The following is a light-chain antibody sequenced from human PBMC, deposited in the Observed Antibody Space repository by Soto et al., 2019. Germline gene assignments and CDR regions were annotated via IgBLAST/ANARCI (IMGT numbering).Light chain of an antibody. J-gene: IGKJ2*01. Sequence: DIQMTQSHSTLSAAVGDRVTIACRASQSISSWLAWYQQSPGKDPKILIYKASSLANGVPSRISGSGSGTEFTLTICSLQPDDTATYYCQQYHSYPYTFGQGTKLQIK. CDR1: QSISSW. CDR2: KAS. CDR3: QQYHSYPYT. V-gene: IGKV1-5*03.